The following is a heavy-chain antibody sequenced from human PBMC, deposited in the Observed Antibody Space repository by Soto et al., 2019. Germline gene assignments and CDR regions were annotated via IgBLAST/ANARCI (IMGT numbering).Heavy chain of an antibody. D-gene: IGHD2-15*01. Sequence: QVQLVQSGAEVKEPGASVRVSCKASGYTFSSYGFSWVRQAPGQGLEWVAWISANSGDTNSAQKFQGRVTLTTDTSTSTAYMDLRSLTSDDTAIYYCARDFRDSGGGPSGLYFDFWGQGPLVTVSS. CDR2: ISANSGDT. CDR3: ARDFRDSGGGPSGLYFDF. CDR1: GYTFSSYG. J-gene: IGHJ4*02. V-gene: IGHV1-18*01.